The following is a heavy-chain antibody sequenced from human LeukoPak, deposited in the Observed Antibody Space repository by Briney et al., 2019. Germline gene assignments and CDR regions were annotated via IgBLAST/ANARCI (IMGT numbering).Heavy chain of an antibody. CDR3: ARDDYDSSGYRFDY. CDR2: IDYSGST. V-gene: IGHV4-31*03. J-gene: IGHJ4*02. CDR1: GGSISSGGYY. Sequence: SETLSLTCTVSGGSISSGGYYWSWIRQLPGKGLEWIGYIDYSGSTYYNPSLKSRVIMSVDTSKNQFSLKLSSVTAADTAVYYCARDDYDSSGYRFDYWGQGTLVTVSS. D-gene: IGHD3-22*01.